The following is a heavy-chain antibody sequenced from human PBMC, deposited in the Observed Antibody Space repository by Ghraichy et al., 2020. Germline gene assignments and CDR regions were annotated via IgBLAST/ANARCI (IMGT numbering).Heavy chain of an antibody. J-gene: IGHJ6*02. CDR2: TRNKANSYTT. D-gene: IGHD5-12*01. V-gene: IGHV3-72*01. CDR3: AIHGNGYDYHYYYGMDV. CDR1: GFTFSDHY. Sequence: LSLTCAASGFTFSDHYMDWVRQAPGKGLEWVGRTRNKANSYTTEYAASVKGRFTISRDDSKNSLYLQMNSLKTEDTAVYYCAIHGNGYDYHYYYGMDVWGQGTTVTVSS.